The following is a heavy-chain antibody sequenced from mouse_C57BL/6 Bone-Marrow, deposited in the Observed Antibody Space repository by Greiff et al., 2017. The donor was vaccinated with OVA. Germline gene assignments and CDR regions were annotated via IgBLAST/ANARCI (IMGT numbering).Heavy chain of an antibody. J-gene: IGHJ3*01. D-gene: IGHD3-3*01. V-gene: IGHV1-64*01. CDR2: IHPNSGST. CDR3: ARGGTLAWFAY. CDR1: GYTFTSYW. Sequence: QVQLQQPGAELVKPGASVKLSCKASGYTFTSYWMHWVKQRPGQGLEWIGMIHPNSGSTNYNEKFKSKATLTVDKSSSTAYMQLSSLTSEDSVVYYSARGGTLAWFAYWGQGTLVTVSA.